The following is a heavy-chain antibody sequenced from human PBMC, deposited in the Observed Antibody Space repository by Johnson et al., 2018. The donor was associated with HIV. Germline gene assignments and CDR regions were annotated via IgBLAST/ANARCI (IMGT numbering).Heavy chain of an antibody. CDR2: IKQDGSEK. D-gene: IGHD3-10*01. V-gene: IGHV3-7*01. Sequence: MQLVESGGGLVKPGGSLTLSCAASGFTFSHYWMHWVRQAPGKGMEWVANIKQDGSEKYYADSVKGRFTISRDNSNNTLYLQMDSLRAEDTAVYYCAKDRGLWFGDDAFDIWGQGTMVTVSS. J-gene: IGHJ3*02. CDR3: AKDRGLWFGDDAFDI. CDR1: GFTFSHYW.